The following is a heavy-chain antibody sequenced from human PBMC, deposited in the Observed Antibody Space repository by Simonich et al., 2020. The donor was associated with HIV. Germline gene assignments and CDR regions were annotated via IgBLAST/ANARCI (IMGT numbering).Heavy chain of an antibody. CDR3: ARGLFGYEFYY. D-gene: IGHD5-12*01. J-gene: IGHJ4*02. CDR2: INAGNGNT. Sequence: QVQLVQSGAEVKKPGASVKVSCKASGYTFTSYAMHWVRQAPGQRLEWMGWINAGNGNTKYSQKFQGRVTITRDTSASTAYMELSRLRSDDTAVYYCARGLFGYEFYYWGQGTLVTVSS. V-gene: IGHV1-3*01. CDR1: GYTFTSYA.